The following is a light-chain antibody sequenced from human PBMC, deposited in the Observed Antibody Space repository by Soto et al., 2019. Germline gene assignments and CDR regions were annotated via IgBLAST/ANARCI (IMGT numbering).Light chain of an antibody. Sequence: DIQMTQSPSTLSASVGERVTITCRASQSVSNWLAWYQQKPGKAPKLLIYDVSSWESGVPSRFSGSGSGTEFILTISSLQPDDFASYYCQQYDSYSWTFDQGTKVEMK. CDR2: DVS. CDR1: QSVSNW. V-gene: IGKV1-5*01. CDR3: QQYDSYSWT. J-gene: IGKJ1*01.